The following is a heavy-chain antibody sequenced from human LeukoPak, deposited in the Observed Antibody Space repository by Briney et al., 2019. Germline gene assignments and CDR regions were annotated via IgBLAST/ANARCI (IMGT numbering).Heavy chain of an antibody. CDR3: AKPVLGELSNDY. CDR2: ISGSGGST. J-gene: IGHJ4*02. D-gene: IGHD3-16*02. V-gene: IGHV3-23*01. CDR1: GFTFSSYA. Sequence: GGSLRLSCAASGFTFSSYAMSWVRQAPGKGLEWVSAISGSGGSTYYADSVKGRFTTSRDNSKNTLYLQMNSLRAEDTAVYYCAKPVLGELSNDYWGQGTLVTVSS.